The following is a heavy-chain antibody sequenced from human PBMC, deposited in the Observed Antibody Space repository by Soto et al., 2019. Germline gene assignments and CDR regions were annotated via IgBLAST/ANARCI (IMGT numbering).Heavy chain of an antibody. CDR3: ARAGDVDYYDKSALIFFDY. Sequence: QVQLVQSGAEVRKPGASVKVSCKASGYTFTNYYMHWMRQAPGQGLEWMGIMNPSGGSTSYAQKFQGRVTMTRDTSTGAAYMELSSLRSEDTAVYYCARAGDVDYYDKSALIFFDYWGQGTLVTVSS. CDR1: GYTFTNYY. V-gene: IGHV1-46*03. D-gene: IGHD3-22*01. CDR2: MNPSGGST. J-gene: IGHJ4*02.